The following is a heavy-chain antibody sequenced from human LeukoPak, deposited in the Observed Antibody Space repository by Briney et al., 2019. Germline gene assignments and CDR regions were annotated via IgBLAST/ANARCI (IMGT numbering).Heavy chain of an antibody. J-gene: IGHJ4*02. CDR1: GYTFTRYG. D-gene: IGHD6-19*01. CDR2: MSAYNGDT. CDR3: ARDVYSRGWESRFDY. Sequence: ASVTVSCKPSGYTFTRYGITWVWQAPRQGLEWMGWMSAYNGDTNYAQKVQGRVTMTTDTATSTAYMELRGLRPDDTAVYYCARDVYSRGWESRFDYWGQGTLVTVSS. V-gene: IGHV1-18*01.